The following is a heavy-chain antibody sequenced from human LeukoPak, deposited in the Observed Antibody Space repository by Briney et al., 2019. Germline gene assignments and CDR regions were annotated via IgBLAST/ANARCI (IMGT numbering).Heavy chain of an antibody. CDR2: IDPDGSKK. V-gene: IGHV3-7*04. D-gene: IGHD2-8*01. Sequence: GGSLRLSCVASGFTFSSSWMDWVRQAPGKGLEWVANIDPDGSKKNYVDSVQGRFTISRDNGKSSLHLQMNSLRAEDTAIYYCARGLSNGGSPYNWFGPWGQGTLVTVSS. J-gene: IGHJ5*02. CDR3: ARGLSNGGSPYNWFGP. CDR1: GFTFSSSW.